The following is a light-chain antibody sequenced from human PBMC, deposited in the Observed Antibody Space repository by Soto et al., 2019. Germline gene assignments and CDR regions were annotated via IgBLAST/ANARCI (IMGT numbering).Light chain of an antibody. Sequence: AIQLTQSPSSLSASVGDRVTITCRASQGISRSLAWYQQKPGKAPKFLIYDASSLQSGVPLRFSGSGSGTDFPLTTTSLQLEDFATFSCQQFNSYLFLFGGGTKV. V-gene: IGKV1-13*02. J-gene: IGKJ4*01. CDR2: DAS. CDR1: QGISRS. CDR3: QQFNSYLFL.